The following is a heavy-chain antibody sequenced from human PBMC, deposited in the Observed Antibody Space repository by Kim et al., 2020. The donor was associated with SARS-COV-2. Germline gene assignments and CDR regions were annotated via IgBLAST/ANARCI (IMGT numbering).Heavy chain of an antibody. CDR1: GFTLSTCA. J-gene: IGHJ4*02. CDR2: ISARGVT. Sequence: GGSLRLSCVASGFTLSTCAMTWVRQAPGKGLEWVSSISARGVTYYADSVKGRFTVSRDSPKNTLDLQMNSLRAEDTALYYCATRPCDGGYAPWDYWGQGTLVTVSS. V-gene: IGHV3-23*01. D-gene: IGHD2-2*01. CDR3: ATRPCDGGYAPWDY.